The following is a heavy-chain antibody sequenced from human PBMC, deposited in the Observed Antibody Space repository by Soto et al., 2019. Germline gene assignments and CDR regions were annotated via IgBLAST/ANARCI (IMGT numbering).Heavy chain of an antibody. J-gene: IGHJ4*02. CDR3: AGGGGVYSSGWYYFDY. V-gene: IGHV4-59*01. CDR1: GGSISSYY. D-gene: IGHD6-19*01. Sequence: PSETLSLTCTVSGGSISSYYWSWIRQPPGKGLEWIGYIYYSGSTNYNPSLKSRFTISVDTSKNQFSLKLSSVTAADTAVYYCAGGGGVYSSGWYYFDYWGQGTLVTVSS. CDR2: IYYSGST.